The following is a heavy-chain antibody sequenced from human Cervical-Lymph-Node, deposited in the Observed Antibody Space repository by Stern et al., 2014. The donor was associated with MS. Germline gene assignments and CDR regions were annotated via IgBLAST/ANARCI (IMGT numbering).Heavy chain of an antibody. CDR3: ARERQQYCNSEGCSYWYFDL. V-gene: IGHV4-4*02. CDR1: GGSVSSTNW. J-gene: IGHJ2*01. CDR2: IYHSGAS. Sequence: QVQLQESGPGLVKPSGTLSLTCAVSGGSVSSTNWWSWVRQSPGKGLEWIGNIYHSGASNYRPSLMSRVAISLDNSKNPLSLHLTSVTAADTAVYYCARERQQYCNSEGCSYWYFDLWGRGTLVTVSS. D-gene: IGHD2/OR15-2a*01.